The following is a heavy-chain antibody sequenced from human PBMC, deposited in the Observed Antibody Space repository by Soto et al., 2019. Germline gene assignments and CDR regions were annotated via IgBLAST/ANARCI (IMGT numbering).Heavy chain of an antibody. V-gene: IGHV1-3*01. Sequence: QVQLVQSGAEVKQPGASASVSCKASGYNFTTYVVHWLRQAPGQGPEWMGWINCGSGNTVYSQKFQGRVTFTRDTSARTAYMDLNSLTSGDTAVYYCARGYTSGRTFDFWGRGTLVTVSS. CDR3: ARGYTSGRTFDF. J-gene: IGHJ4*02. CDR1: GYNFTTYV. CDR2: INCGSGNT. D-gene: IGHD5-18*01.